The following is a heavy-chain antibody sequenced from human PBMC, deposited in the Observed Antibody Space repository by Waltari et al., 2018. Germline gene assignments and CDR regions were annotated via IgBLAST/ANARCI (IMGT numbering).Heavy chain of an antibody. CDR3: AKEYGDYSSFSY. Sequence: EVQLLESGGGLVQPGGSLRLSCAASGFTFSSYAMSWVRQAPGKGLGWVSAMRGSGGSTYYADSVKGRFTISRDNSKNTLYLQMNSLRAEDTAVYYCAKEYGDYSSFSYWGQGTLVTVSS. CDR2: MRGSGGST. D-gene: IGHD4-17*01. V-gene: IGHV3-23*01. CDR1: GFTFSSYA. J-gene: IGHJ4*02.